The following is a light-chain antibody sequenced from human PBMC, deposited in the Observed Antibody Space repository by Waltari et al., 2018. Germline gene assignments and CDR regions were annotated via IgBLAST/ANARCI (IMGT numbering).Light chain of an antibody. CDR1: PSDIGYNY. CDR3: GTWDNALSAV. Sequence: QSVLTQPPSVAAAPGQVVTISSSGTPSDIGYNYIAWYQQFPGAAPKVLIYGNDRRASGIPDRFSGSKSGTSATLDIFDLQPGDEADYYCGTWDNALSAVFGGGTKVTVL. J-gene: IGLJ2*01. V-gene: IGLV1-51*02. CDR2: GND.